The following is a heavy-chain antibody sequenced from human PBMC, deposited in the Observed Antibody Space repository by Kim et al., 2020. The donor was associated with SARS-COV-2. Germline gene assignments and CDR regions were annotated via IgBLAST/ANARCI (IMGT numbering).Heavy chain of an antibody. CDR3: ARHSIAGSYYKT. D-gene: IGHD3-10*01. CDR1: GGSINNYY. V-gene: IGHV4-59*08. Sequence: SETLSLTCTVSGGSINNYYWTWIRQPPGKALEWIGYVYYSGSTSYNPSLKSRVTISVDMSKNQFSLKLNSVTAADTAVYYCARHSIAGSYYKTWGQGTLVTVSS. J-gene: IGHJ1*01. CDR2: VYYSGST.